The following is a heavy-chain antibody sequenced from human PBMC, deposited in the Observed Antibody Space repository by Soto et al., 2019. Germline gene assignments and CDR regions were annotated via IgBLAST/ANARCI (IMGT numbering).Heavy chain of an antibody. V-gene: IGHV3-30*18. CDR3: AKDNGYFDWLLQFDY. Sequence: GGSLRLSCAASGFTFSSYGMHWVRQAPGKGLEWVAVISYDGSNKYYADSVKGRFTISRDNSKNTLYLQMNSLRAEDTAVYYCAKDNGYFDWLLQFDYWGQGTLVTVSS. D-gene: IGHD3-9*01. J-gene: IGHJ4*02. CDR1: GFTFSSYG. CDR2: ISYDGSNK.